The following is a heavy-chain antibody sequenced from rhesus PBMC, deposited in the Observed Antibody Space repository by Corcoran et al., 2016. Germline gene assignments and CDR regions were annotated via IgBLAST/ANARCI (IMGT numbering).Heavy chain of an antibody. CDR1: GGSLSGYY. V-gene: IGHV4-165*01. D-gene: IGHD6-13*01. CDR2: ISGSSGST. Sequence: QVQLQESGPGLVKPSETLSLTCAVSGGSLSGYYWGWTRQPPGKGLEWIGYISGSSGSTDYNPPLKSRVTISTDTSKNQFSLKLTSVTAADTAVYYCARVVIIAVGRGIDYWGQGVLVTVSS. CDR3: ARVVIIAVGRGIDY. J-gene: IGHJ4*01.